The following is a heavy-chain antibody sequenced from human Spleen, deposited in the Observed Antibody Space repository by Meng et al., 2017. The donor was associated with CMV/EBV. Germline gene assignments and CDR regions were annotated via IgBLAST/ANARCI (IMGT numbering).Heavy chain of an antibody. Sequence: ASVKVSCKVSGYTLTELSMHWVRQAPGKGLEWMGGFDPEDGETIYAQKFQGRVTMTEDTSTDTAYMELSSLRSDDTAVYYCARGAAYYYGLDVWGQGTSVTVSS. CDR3: ARGAAYYYGLDV. V-gene: IGHV1-24*01. CDR1: GYTLTELS. CDR2: FDPEDGET. D-gene: IGHD2-15*01. J-gene: IGHJ6*02.